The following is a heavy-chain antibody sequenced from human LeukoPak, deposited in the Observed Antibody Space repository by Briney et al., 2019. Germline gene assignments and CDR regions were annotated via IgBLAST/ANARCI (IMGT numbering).Heavy chain of an antibody. CDR1: GFTFSNYG. V-gene: IGHV3-30*19. CDR2: ISYDGSNK. J-gene: IGHJ4*02. CDR3: ASGCSNYDSSGYCFEY. D-gene: IGHD3-22*01. Sequence: PGGSLRLSCAASGFTFSNYGMHWVRQAPGKGLEWVAVISYDGSNKLYADSVKGRFTLSRDNSKNTLSLQMNSLRAEDTAVYYCASGCSNYDSSGYCFEYWGQGTLVTVSS.